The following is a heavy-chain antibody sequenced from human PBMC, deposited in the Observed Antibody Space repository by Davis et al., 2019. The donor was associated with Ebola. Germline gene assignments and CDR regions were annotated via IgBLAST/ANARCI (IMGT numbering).Heavy chain of an antibody. Sequence: MPSETLSLTCAVSGGSISSSNWWSWVRQPPGKGLEWIGEIYHSGSTNYNPSLKSRVTISVDTSKNQFSLKLSSVTAADTAVYYCARDRVVVVPAAIVYYGMDVWGQGTTVTVSS. CDR3: ARDRVVVVPAAIVYYGMDV. CDR1: GGSISSSNW. V-gene: IGHV4-4*02. J-gene: IGHJ6*02. CDR2: IYHSGST. D-gene: IGHD2-2*01.